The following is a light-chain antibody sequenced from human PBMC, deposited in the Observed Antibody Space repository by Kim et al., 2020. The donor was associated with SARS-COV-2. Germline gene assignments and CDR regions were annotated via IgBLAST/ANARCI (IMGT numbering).Light chain of an antibody. CDR3: MQGLQIPLA. Sequence: DTVMTQSPLSMPVTPGEPASISCRSSQSLLHSNGYNYLEWYLQKPGQSPQLLIYLGFNWASGVPDRFSGSGSGTDFTLKISRVEAEDVGVYYCMQGLQIPLAFGQGTKVDIK. CDR2: LGF. CDR1: QSLLHSNGYNY. J-gene: IGKJ1*01. V-gene: IGKV2-28*01.